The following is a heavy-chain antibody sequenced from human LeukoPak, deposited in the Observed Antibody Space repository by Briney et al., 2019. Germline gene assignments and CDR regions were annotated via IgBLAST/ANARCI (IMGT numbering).Heavy chain of an antibody. CDR3: ARGEGGYDSPFDY. CDR2: IYHSGST. CDR1: GGSISSGGYS. J-gene: IGHJ4*02. Sequence: SETLSLTCAVSGGSISSGGYSWSWIWQPPGKGLEWIGYIYHSGSTYYNPSLKSRVTISVDRSKNQFSLKLSSVTAADTAVYYCARGEGGYDSPFDYWGQGTLVTVSS. D-gene: IGHD5-12*01. V-gene: IGHV4-30-2*01.